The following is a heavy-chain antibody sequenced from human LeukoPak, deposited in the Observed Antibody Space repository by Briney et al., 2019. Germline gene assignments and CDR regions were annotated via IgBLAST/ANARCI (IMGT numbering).Heavy chain of an antibody. Sequence: SETLSHTCAVYGGSFSGYYWSWIRQPPGKRLEWIGEINHSGSTNYNPSLKSRVTISVDTSKNQFSLKLSSVTAADTAVYYCARIDTAMVYPFDYWGQGTLVTVSS. D-gene: IGHD5-18*01. V-gene: IGHV4-34*01. J-gene: IGHJ4*02. CDR2: INHSGST. CDR3: ARIDTAMVYPFDY. CDR1: GGSFSGYY.